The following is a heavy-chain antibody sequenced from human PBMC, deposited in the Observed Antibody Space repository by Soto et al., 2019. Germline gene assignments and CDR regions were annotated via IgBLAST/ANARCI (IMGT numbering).Heavy chain of an antibody. V-gene: IGHV3-49*03. CDR2: IRSKAYGGTT. CDR3: TRKLGPDY. J-gene: IGHJ4*02. CDR1: GFTFGDYA. D-gene: IGHD7-27*01. Sequence: PGGSLRLSCTASGFTFGDYAMSLFRQAPGKGLEWVGFIRSKAYGGTTEYAASVKGRFTISRDDSKSIAYLQMNSLKTEDTAVYYCTRKLGPDYWGQGTLVTVSS.